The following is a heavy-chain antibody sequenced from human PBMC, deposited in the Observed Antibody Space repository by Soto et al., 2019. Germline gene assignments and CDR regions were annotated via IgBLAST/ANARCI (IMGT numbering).Heavy chain of an antibody. Sequence: QVQLVESGGGVVQPGRSLRVSCAASGFIINNYAMHWVRQTPGKGLEWVAVISYDGSNRYYADSVQCRFTISRDNSKNALYMEMNNLRPDDTAVYYWARRQDFGGPHYFYGMDVWGQGPTVTVSS. V-gene: IGHV3-30*04. CDR2: ISYDGSNR. CDR1: GFIINNYA. CDR3: ARRQDFGGPHYFYGMDV. J-gene: IGHJ6*02. D-gene: IGHD3-3*01.